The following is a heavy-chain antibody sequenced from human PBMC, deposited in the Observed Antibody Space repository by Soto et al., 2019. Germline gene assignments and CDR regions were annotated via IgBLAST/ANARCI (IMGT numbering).Heavy chain of an antibody. CDR2: IDPSDSYT. CDR3: ARQAMVRGVINYGMDV. D-gene: IGHD3-10*01. Sequence: GESLKISCKGSGYSFTSYLISWVRQMPGKGLEWMGRIDPSDSYTNYSPSFQGHVTISADKSISTAYPQWSSLKASDTAMYYCARQAMVRGVINYGMDVWGQGTTVTVS. CDR1: GYSFTSYL. J-gene: IGHJ6*02. V-gene: IGHV5-10-1*01.